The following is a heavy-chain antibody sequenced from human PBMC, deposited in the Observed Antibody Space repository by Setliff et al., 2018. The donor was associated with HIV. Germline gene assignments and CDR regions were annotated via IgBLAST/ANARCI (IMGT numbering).Heavy chain of an antibody. D-gene: IGHD6-13*01. Sequence: GASVKVSCKASGYTFSSHSIHWVRQATGQGLEWMGWMNPNSGNTGYAQKFQGRVSITRDTSASTAYMELSSLTSADTAVYYCARDFPYSGSWYFDYWGQGTLVTVSS. CDR3: ARDFPYSGSWYFDY. V-gene: IGHV1-8*01. CDR1: GYTFSSHS. J-gene: IGHJ4*02. CDR2: MNPNSGNT.